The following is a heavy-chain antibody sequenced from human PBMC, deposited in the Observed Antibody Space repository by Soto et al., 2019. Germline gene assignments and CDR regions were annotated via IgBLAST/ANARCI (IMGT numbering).Heavy chain of an antibody. CDR3: ARTDGEYSGYGVAFDI. V-gene: IGHV4-39*01. J-gene: IGHJ3*02. D-gene: IGHD5-12*01. Sequence: SETLSLTCTVSGGSISSSSYYWGWIRQPPGKGLEWIGSIYYSGSTYYNPSLKSRVTISVDTSKNQFSLKLSSVTAADTAVYYCARTDGEYSGYGVAFDIWGQGTMVTVSS. CDR1: GGSISSSSYY. CDR2: IYYSGST.